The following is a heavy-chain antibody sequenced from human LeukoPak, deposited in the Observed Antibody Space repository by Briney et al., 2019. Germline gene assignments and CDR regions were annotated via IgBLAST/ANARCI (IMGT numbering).Heavy chain of an antibody. CDR2: INPDGTVT. CDR1: GFTFSSYW. V-gene: IGHV3-74*01. J-gene: IGHJ4*02. D-gene: IGHD6-13*01. Sequence: GGSLRLSCAASGFTFSSYWMHWVRQAPGKGRVWVSPINPDGTVTTYADSVKGRFTISRDNSKNTLYLQMNSLRAEDTAVYYCVRDSAAAGTFIDYWGQGTLVTVSS. CDR3: VRDSAAAGTFIDY.